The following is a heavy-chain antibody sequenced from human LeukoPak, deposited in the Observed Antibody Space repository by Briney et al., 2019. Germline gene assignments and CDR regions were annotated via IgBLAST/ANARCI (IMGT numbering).Heavy chain of an antibody. CDR1: GGSISSYY. J-gene: IGHJ4*02. D-gene: IGHD3-9*01. V-gene: IGHV4-59*08. CDR2: IYYSGST. CDR3: ARLTNYDILTGYHFFDY. Sequence: SETLSLTCTVSGGSISSYYWSWIRQPPGKGLEWIGYIYYSGSTNYNPSLKSRVTISVDTSKNQFSLKLSSVTAADTAVYYCARLTNYDILTGYHFFDYWGQGTLVTVSS.